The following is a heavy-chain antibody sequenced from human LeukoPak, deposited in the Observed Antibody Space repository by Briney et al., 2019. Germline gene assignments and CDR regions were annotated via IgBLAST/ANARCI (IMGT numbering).Heavy chain of an antibody. CDR3: TTDPAI. V-gene: IGHV3-15*01. D-gene: IGHD2-2*01. CDR1: GFTFSNAW. CDR2: IKSKTDGRTK. Sequence: GGALRLSCAASGFTFSNAWMSWVRQAPGKGVEWVGRIKSKTDGRTKDYAARGKGRFTISRDYSKNTLYLQMNSLKTEDTAVYYCTTDPAIWGQGTMVTVSS. J-gene: IGHJ3*02.